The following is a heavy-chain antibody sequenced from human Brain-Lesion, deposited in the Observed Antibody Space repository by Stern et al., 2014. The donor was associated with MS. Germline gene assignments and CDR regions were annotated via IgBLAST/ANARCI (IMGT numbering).Heavy chain of an antibody. Sequence: QLVQSGPGLVKPSETLSLTCTVSGGSISSSSYYWGWIRQPPGKGLEWIGSIYYRGSTYYNPSLKSRVTISMDTSQTQFSLRLSSVTAADTAVYFCAKLWLGELPESPFDYWGQGTLVTVSS. J-gene: IGHJ4*02. CDR3: AKLWLGELPESPFDY. V-gene: IGHV4-39*01. CDR2: IYYRGST. CDR1: GGSISSSSYY. D-gene: IGHD3-10*01.